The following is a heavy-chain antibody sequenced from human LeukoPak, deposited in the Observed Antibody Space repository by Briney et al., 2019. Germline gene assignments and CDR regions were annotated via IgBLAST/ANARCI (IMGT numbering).Heavy chain of an antibody. Sequence: PGRSLRLSRAASGLTFSSHPMHWVRQAPGKGLEWVAVISQDGSKRHYTDSVKGRFIISRDNSRNTLYLQMNSLRAEDTAVYYCVREPGPGYFDYWGQGTLVTVSS. J-gene: IGHJ4*02. CDR1: GLTFSSHP. D-gene: IGHD6-13*01. CDR3: VREPGPGYFDY. V-gene: IGHV3-30-3*01. CDR2: ISQDGSKR.